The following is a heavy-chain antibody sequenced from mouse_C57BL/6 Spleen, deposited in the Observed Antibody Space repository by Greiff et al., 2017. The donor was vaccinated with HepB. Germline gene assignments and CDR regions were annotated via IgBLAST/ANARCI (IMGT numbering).Heavy chain of an antibody. CDR2: INPNNGGT. V-gene: IGHV1-26*01. CDR3: ARTHYGSKFAY. J-gene: IGHJ3*01. CDR1: GYTFTDYY. D-gene: IGHD1-1*01. Sequence: VQLQQSGPELVKPGASVKISCKASGYTFTDYYMNWVKQSHGKSLEWIGDINPNNGGTSYNQKFKGKATLTVDKSSSTAYMELRSLTSEDSAVYYCARTHYGSKFAYWGQGTLVTVSA.